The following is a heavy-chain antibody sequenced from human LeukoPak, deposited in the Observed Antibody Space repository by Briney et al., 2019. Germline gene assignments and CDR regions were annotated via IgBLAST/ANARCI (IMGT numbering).Heavy chain of an antibody. Sequence: SETLSLTCTVSGGSISSYYWSWIRQPPGMGLEWIGYIYYSGSTNYNPSLKSRVTISVDTSKNQFSLKLSSVTAADTGVYYCATYNYGYYFGYWGQGTLVTVSS. CDR2: IYYSGST. CDR3: ATYNYGYYFGY. J-gene: IGHJ4*02. CDR1: GGSISSYY. D-gene: IGHD5-18*01. V-gene: IGHV4-59*08.